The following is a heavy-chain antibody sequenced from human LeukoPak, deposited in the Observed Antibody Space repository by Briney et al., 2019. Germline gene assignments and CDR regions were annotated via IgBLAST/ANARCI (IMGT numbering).Heavy chain of an antibody. J-gene: IGHJ4*02. CDR1: GGSISSYY. CDR3: ATLRGYSYGFSY. Sequence: PSETLSLTCTVSGGSISSYYWSWVRQPPGKGLEWIGYIYYSGSTNYNPSLKSRVTISVGTSKNQFSLKLSSVTAPDTAVYYYATLRGYSYGFSYWGQGTLVTVSS. D-gene: IGHD5-18*01. V-gene: IGHV4-59*08. CDR2: IYYSGST.